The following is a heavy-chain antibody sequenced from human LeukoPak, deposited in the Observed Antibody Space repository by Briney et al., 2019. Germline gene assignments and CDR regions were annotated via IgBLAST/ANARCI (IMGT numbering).Heavy chain of an antibody. Sequence: SETLSLTCTVSGGSISSYYWSWIRQPPGKGLEWIGYIYYSGSTNYNPSLKSRVTISVDTSKNQFSLKLSSVTAADMAVYYCARDRGYYDSSGYYLSQALCYFDYWGQGTLVTVSS. D-gene: IGHD3-22*01. CDR1: GGSISSYY. V-gene: IGHV4-59*01. CDR3: ARDRGYYDSSGYYLSQALCYFDY. CDR2: IYYSGST. J-gene: IGHJ4*02.